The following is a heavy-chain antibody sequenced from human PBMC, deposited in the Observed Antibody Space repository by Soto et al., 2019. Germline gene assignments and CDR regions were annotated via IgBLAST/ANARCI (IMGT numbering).Heavy chain of an antibody. Sequence: QVQLQESGPGLVKPSQTLSLTCTVSGGSISSGDYYWSWIRQPPGKGLEWIGYIYYSGSTYYNPSLKSRVTISVDTSKNQFSLKLSSVSAADTAVYYCARTSGETSCYACWFDPWGQGTLVTVSS. CDR1: GGSISSGDYY. CDR2: IYYSGST. CDR3: ARTSGETSCYACWFDP. D-gene: IGHD2-2*01. V-gene: IGHV4-30-4*01. J-gene: IGHJ5*02.